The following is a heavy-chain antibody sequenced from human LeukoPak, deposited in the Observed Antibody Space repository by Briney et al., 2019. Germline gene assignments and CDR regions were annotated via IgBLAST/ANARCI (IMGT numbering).Heavy chain of an antibody. D-gene: IGHD3-10*01. CDR3: ASLWFGEVQTADY. Sequence: SETLSLTCTVSGGSISSGGYYWSWIRQHPGKGLEWIGYIYYSGSTYYNPSLKSRVTISVDTSKNQFSLKLSSVTAADTAVYYCASLWFGEVQTADYWGQGTLVTVSS. J-gene: IGHJ4*02. CDR1: GGSISSGGYY. CDR2: IYYSGST. V-gene: IGHV4-31*03.